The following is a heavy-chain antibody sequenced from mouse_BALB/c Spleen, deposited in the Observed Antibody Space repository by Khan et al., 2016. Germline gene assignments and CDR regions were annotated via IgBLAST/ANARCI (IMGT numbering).Heavy chain of an antibody. Sequence: QFQLVQSGPELKKPGETVKISCKASGYTFTNYGMNWVKQAPGKGLKWMGWINTYTGEPTYADDFKGRFAFSLETSASTAYLQINNLKNEDMATYFCARDYGNPFAYWGQGTLVTVSA. J-gene: IGHJ3*01. D-gene: IGHD2-1*01. CDR3: ARDYGNPFAY. V-gene: IGHV9-1*02. CDR2: INTYTGEP. CDR1: GYTFTNYG.